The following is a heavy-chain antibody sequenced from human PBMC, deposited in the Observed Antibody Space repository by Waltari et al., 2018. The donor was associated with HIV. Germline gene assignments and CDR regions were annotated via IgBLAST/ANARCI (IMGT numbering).Heavy chain of an antibody. CDR1: GGSVIHSDSS. CDR3: ARRPRMAGFYLYYGMDV. J-gene: IGHJ6*02. V-gene: IGHV4-39*01. Sequence: QLQLQQSGPGLVKPSETLSLTCTVSGGSVIHSDSSGDFIRQSPGKGLEWIGNIYYTGTTFYNPSLKSRVTMSADLSKNQFSLRLRSVTAADTAIYYCARRPRMAGFYLYYGMDVWGQGTTVTVSS. CDR2: IYYTGTT. D-gene: IGHD2-8*01.